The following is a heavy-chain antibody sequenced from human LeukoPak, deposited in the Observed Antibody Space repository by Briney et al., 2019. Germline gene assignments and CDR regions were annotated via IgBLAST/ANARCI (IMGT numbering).Heavy chain of an antibody. J-gene: IGHJ4*02. CDR1: GFTFSSYA. CDR2: ISGSGGST. Sequence: GGSLRLSCAASGFTFSSYAMSWVRQAPGKGLDWVSSISGSGGSTYYADSVKGRFTISRDNSKHTLYLQMNSLRAEETALVYCAKGLSSAWNRKGSDYWGQGTLVIVSS. D-gene: IGHD6-19*01. CDR3: AKGLSSAWNRKGSDY. V-gene: IGHV3-23*01.